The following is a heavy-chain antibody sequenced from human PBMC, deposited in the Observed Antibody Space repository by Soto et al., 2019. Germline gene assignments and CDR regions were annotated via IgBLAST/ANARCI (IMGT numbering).Heavy chain of an antibody. J-gene: IGHJ4*02. CDR1: GFTFSSYA. V-gene: IGHV3-23*01. D-gene: IGHD6-19*01. CDR3: AKQGGSSGWWYFDY. CDR2: MSGSGAYI. Sequence: EMQLLESGGGLVQPGGSLRLSCAAAGFTFSSYAMSWVRQAPGKGLEWVSAMSGSGAYIHYADSVKGRFIISRDNSKNTLYLQMNSLRAEDTAVYYCAKQGGSSGWWYFDYWGQGTLVTVSS.